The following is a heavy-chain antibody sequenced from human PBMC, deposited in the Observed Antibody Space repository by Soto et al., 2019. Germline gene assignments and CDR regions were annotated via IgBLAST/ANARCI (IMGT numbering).Heavy chain of an antibody. D-gene: IGHD3-22*01. CDR3: ARQYHSRGYWFDY. CDR1: GGSINSDFYY. CDR2: IYYSGST. J-gene: IGHJ4*02. Sequence: QVQLQESGPGLVKPSQTLSLTCTVSGGSINSDFYYWTWIRQHPGKGLEWLGYIYYSGSTYYNPSLKGRITMSLDTSKNQFSLKLSSVTAADTAVYYCARQYHSRGYWFDYWGQGTLVTVSS. V-gene: IGHV4-31*03.